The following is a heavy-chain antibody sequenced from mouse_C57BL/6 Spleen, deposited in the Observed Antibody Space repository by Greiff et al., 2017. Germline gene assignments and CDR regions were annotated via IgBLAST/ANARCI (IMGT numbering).Heavy chain of an antibody. J-gene: IGHJ3*01. Sequence: EVKVEESGPGLVKPSQSLSLTCSVTGYSITSGYYWNWIRQFPGNKLEWMGYISYDGSNNYNPSLKNRISITRDTSKNQFFLKLNSVTTEDTATYYCASGYSWGQGTLVTVSA. CDR3: ASGYS. CDR1: GYSITSGYY. CDR2: ISYDGSN. D-gene: IGHD2-3*01. V-gene: IGHV3-6*01.